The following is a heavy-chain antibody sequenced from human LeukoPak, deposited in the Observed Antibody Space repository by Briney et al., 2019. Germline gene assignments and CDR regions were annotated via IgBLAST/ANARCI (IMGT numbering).Heavy chain of an antibody. J-gene: IGHJ3*02. D-gene: IGHD3-22*01. V-gene: IGHV3-48*04. CDR2: ISSSGSTI. CDR1: GFTFSSYS. Sequence: GGSLRLSCAASGFTFSSYSMNWVRQAPGKGLEWVSYISSSGSTIYYADSVKGRFTISRDNAKNSLYLQMNSLRAEDTAVYYCAREEHYDRSGWGAFPIWGQGTMLTVSS. CDR3: AREEHYDRSGWGAFPI.